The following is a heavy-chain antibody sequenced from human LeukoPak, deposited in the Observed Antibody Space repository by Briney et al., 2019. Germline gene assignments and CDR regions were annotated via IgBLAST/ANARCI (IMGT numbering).Heavy chain of an antibody. Sequence: ASVKVSCKVSGYTLTELSMHWVRQAPGKGLEWMGGFDPEDGETIYAQKFQGRVTMTEDTSTDTAYMELSSLRSEDTAVYHCATVAGNYYYMDVWGKGTTVTVSS. D-gene: IGHD6-19*01. J-gene: IGHJ6*03. CDR1: GYTLTELS. CDR2: FDPEDGET. V-gene: IGHV1-24*01. CDR3: ATVAGNYYYMDV.